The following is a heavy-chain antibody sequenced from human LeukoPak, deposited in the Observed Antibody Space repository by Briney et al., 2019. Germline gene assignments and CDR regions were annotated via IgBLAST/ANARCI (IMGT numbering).Heavy chain of an antibody. V-gene: IGHV5-51*01. CDR1: GYSFTSYW. CDR2: IYPGDSDT. J-gene: IGHJ4*02. CDR3: ASRKKGMATAGFDY. D-gene: IGHD5-24*01. Sequence: GESLRISCKGSGYSFTSYWSGWVRQTPGKGLEWMGFIYPGDSDTRYSPSFQGQVTISAEKSISTAYLQWSSLKASDTALYYCASRKKGMATAGFDYWGQGTLVTVSS.